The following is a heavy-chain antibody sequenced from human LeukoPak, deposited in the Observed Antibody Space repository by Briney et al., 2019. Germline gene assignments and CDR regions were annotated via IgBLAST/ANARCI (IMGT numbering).Heavy chain of an antibody. Sequence: SETLSLTCTVSGDSISSSSYYWGWIRQPPGKGLEWIGSIFYSGSTFYNPSLKTRVTISVDTSKNQFSLKLNSVTAADTAMYFCAGHYHYGSGTYTPFDIWGQGTMVTVSS. V-gene: IGHV4-39*01. CDR3: AGHYHYGSGTYTPFDI. J-gene: IGHJ3*02. CDR2: IFYSGST. D-gene: IGHD3-10*01. CDR1: GDSISSSSYY.